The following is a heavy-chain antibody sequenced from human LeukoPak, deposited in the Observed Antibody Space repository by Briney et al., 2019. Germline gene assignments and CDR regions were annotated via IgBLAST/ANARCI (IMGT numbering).Heavy chain of an antibody. J-gene: IGHJ4*02. Sequence: PGGSLRLSCAASGFTFSTFAMIWVRQPPGKGLEWVSSIFPSGGEIHYADSVKGRFTISRDNSKNTLYLQMNSLRAEDTAVYYCAKEPTFYGSGSPWDYWGQGTLVTVSS. CDR3: AKEPTFYGSGSPWDY. CDR2: IFPSGGEI. D-gene: IGHD3-10*01. CDR1: GFTFSTFA. V-gene: IGHV3-23*01.